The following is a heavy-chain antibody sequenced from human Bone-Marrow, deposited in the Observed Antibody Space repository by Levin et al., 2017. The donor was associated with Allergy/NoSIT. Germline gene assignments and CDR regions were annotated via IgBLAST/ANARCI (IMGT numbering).Heavy chain of an antibody. CDR2: ISDSGGTS. D-gene: IGHD3-10*01. V-gene: IGHV3-23*01. CDR3: AKLYGSGTYYNLLDY. CDR1: EFTFSSYG. J-gene: IGHJ4*02. Sequence: GESLKISCAASEFTFSSYGMSWVRQAPGKGLEWVSSISDSGGTSYYADSVKGRFTISRDNSKNTLYLQMNSLRAEDTALYYCAKLYGSGTYYNLLDYWGQGTLVTVSS.